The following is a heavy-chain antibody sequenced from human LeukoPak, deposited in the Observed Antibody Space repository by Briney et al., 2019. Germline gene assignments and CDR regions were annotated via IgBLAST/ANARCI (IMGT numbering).Heavy chain of an antibody. D-gene: IGHD6-13*01. J-gene: IGHJ6*02. V-gene: IGHV3-53*01. CDR3: ARDPYSSSWSYGMDV. Sequence: GGSLRLSCAASGFTVSSNYMSWVRQAPGKGLEWVSVIYSGGSTYYADSVKGRFTISRDNAKSSLYLQMSGLRAEDTAVYYCARDPYSSSWSYGMDVWGQGTTVTVSS. CDR2: IYSGGST. CDR1: GFTVSSNY.